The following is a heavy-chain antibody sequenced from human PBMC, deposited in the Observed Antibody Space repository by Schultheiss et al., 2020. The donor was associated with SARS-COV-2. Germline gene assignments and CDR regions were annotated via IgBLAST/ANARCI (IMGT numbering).Heavy chain of an antibody. V-gene: IGHV3-48*03. D-gene: IGHD3-10*01. Sequence: GGSLRLSCAASGFTFSSYEMNWVRQAPGKGLEWVSYISSSGSTIYYADSVKGRFTISRDNAKNSLYLQMNSLRAEDTAVYYCARRELYSPFDYWGQGTLVTVSS. CDR2: ISSSGSTI. CDR3: ARRELYSPFDY. CDR1: GFTFSSYE. J-gene: IGHJ4*02.